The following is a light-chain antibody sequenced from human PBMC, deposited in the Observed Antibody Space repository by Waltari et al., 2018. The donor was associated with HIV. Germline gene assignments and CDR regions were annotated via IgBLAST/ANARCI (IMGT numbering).Light chain of an antibody. Sequence: QSVLTQPPSASGTPGQRVTISCSGRSSNLGSHYVYWYQHFPGTTPKLLIYRNKQRPSGVPDRFSGSKSGTSASLAISGLRSEDEADYYCAAWDDSLSGRVFGGGTKLTVL. CDR1: SSNLGSHY. CDR3: AAWDDSLSGRV. CDR2: RNK. J-gene: IGLJ3*02. V-gene: IGLV1-47*01.